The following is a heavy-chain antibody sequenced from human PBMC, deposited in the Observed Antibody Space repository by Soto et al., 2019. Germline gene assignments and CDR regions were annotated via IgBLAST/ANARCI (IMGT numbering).Heavy chain of an antibody. V-gene: IGHV3-66*01. D-gene: IGHD6-13*01. CDR3: ASSWQQLANFDY. J-gene: IGHJ4*02. CDR2: IYSGGST. CDR1: GFTVSSNY. Sequence: EVQLVESGGGLVQPGGSLRLSCAASGFTVSSNYMSWVRQAPGKGLEWVSVIYSGGSTYYADSVKGRFTISRDNSKNTLYLQMNSLRAEDTAVYYCASSWQQLANFDYWGQGTLGTVSS.